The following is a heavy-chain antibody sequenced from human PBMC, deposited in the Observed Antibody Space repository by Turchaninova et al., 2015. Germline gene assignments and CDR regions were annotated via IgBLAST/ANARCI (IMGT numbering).Heavy chain of an antibody. CDR1: GGSFSGSY. Sequence: VQLQPWGAGLLKHSATLSLTCPAYGGSFSGSYWSWIRQPPGKGLEWIGEINYSGSTNYNPSLKSRVTISVDTSKNQFSLKLSSVTAADTAVYYCARGGIAARTRNWFDPWGQGTLVTVSS. CDR3: ARGGIAARTRNWFDP. CDR2: INYSGST. D-gene: IGHD6-6*01. J-gene: IGHJ5*02. V-gene: IGHV4-34*01.